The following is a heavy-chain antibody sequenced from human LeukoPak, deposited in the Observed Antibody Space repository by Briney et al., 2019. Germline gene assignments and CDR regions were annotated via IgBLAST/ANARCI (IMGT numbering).Heavy chain of an antibody. J-gene: IGHJ3*02. Sequence: PSETLSLTCTVSGGSISSGSYYWSWIRQPAGKGLEWIGRIYTSGSTNYNPSLKSRVTISVDTSKNQFSLKLSSVTAADTAVYYCARAMWDSSGYYHDAFDIWGQGTMVTVSS. CDR2: IYTSGST. CDR1: GGSISSGSYY. V-gene: IGHV4-61*02. D-gene: IGHD3-22*01. CDR3: ARAMWDSSGYYHDAFDI.